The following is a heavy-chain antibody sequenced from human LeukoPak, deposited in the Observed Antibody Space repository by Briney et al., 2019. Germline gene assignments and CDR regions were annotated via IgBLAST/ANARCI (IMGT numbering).Heavy chain of an antibody. CDR2: IYYSGST. CDR3: ARLGYGVSSFDY. Sequence: PSETLSLTCTVSGGSISSYYWSWIRQPPGKGLEWIGYIYYSGSTNYNPSLKSRVTISVDTSKNQFSLKLSSVTAADTAVYYRARLGYGVSSFDYWGQGTLVTVSS. J-gene: IGHJ4*02. CDR1: GGSISSYY. V-gene: IGHV4-59*01. D-gene: IGHD4-17*01.